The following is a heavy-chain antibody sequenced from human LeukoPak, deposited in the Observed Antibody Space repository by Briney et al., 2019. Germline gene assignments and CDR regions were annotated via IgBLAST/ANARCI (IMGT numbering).Heavy chain of an antibody. Sequence: GGSLRLSCAASGFTFSSYAMHWVRQAPGKGLDWVAVISYDGSNKYYADSVKGRFTISRDNSKNTVHLQMDSLRAEDSAVYYCAKNAGYSYGLYYFDYWGQGTLVTVSS. D-gene: IGHD5-18*01. J-gene: IGHJ4*02. CDR3: AKNAGYSYGLYYFDY. V-gene: IGHV3-30*04. CDR2: ISYDGSNK. CDR1: GFTFSSYA.